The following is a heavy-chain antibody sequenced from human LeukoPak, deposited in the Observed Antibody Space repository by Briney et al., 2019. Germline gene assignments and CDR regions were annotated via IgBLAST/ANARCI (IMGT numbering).Heavy chain of an antibody. J-gene: IGHJ6*03. CDR3: ARHVGLVNYYYYYYMDV. D-gene: IGHD6-19*01. CDR1: GGSISSSSYY. V-gene: IGHV4-39*01. CDR2: IYYSGST. Sequence: SETLSLTCTVSGGSISSSSYYWGWIRQPPGKGLEWIGSIYYSGSTYYNPSLKSRVTISVDTSKNQFSLKLSSVTAADTAVYYCARHVGLVNYYYYYYMDVWGKGTTVTVSS.